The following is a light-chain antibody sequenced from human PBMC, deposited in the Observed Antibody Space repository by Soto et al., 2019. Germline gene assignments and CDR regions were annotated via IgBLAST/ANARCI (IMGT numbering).Light chain of an antibody. Sequence: DIQMTQSPSTLSASVGDRVTITCRASQSISSWLAWYQQKPGKAPKLLIYDASSLESGVPSRFSGSGSGTEFTLSVSSLQRDDFATYYCQQYNSYSWTFGQGTNMEIK. CDR1: QSISSW. V-gene: IGKV1-5*01. CDR3: QQYNSYSWT. J-gene: IGKJ1*01. CDR2: DAS.